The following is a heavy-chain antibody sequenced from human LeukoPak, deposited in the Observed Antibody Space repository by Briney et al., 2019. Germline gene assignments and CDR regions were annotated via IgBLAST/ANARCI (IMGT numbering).Heavy chain of an antibody. D-gene: IGHD5-18*01. CDR3: ARASGYSYGTFDY. V-gene: IGHV4-38-2*02. CDR2: IYHSGST. Sequence: SETLSLTCTVSGYSTSSGYYWGWIRQPPGKGLEWIGSIYHSGSTYYNPSLKSRVTISVDTSKNQFSLKLSSVTAADTAVYYCARASGYSYGTFDYWGQGTLVTVSS. J-gene: IGHJ4*02. CDR1: GYSTSSGYY.